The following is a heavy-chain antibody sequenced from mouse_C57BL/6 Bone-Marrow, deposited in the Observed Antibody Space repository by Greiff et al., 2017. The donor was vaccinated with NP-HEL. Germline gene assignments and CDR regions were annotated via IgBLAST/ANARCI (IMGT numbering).Heavy chain of an antibody. D-gene: IGHD1-1*01. CDR1: GYTFTDYY. CDR3: AREGDYGSRPETRDYYAMDY. Sequence: EVQLQQSGPELVKPGASVKISCKASGYTFTDYYMNWVKQSHGKSLEWIGDINPNNGGTSYNQKFKGKATLTVDKSSSTAYMELRSLTSEDSAVYYCAREGDYGSRPETRDYYAMDYWGQGTSVTVSS. V-gene: IGHV1-26*01. J-gene: IGHJ4*01. CDR2: INPNNGGT.